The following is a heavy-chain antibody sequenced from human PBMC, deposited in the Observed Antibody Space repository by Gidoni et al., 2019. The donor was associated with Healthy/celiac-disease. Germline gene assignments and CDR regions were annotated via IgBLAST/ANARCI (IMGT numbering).Heavy chain of an antibody. J-gene: IGHJ4*02. CDR1: GYSISSGSY. CDR2: IYHSGST. Sequence: QVQLQESGPGLVKPSETLSLTCTVSGYSISSGSYWGWIRQPPGKGLEWIGSIYHSGSTYYNPSLKSRVTISVDTSKNQFSLKLSSVTAADTAVYYCAREPPYYYDSSGYYPPDYWGQGTLVTVSS. D-gene: IGHD3-22*01. V-gene: IGHV4-38-2*02. CDR3: AREPPYYYDSSGYYPPDY.